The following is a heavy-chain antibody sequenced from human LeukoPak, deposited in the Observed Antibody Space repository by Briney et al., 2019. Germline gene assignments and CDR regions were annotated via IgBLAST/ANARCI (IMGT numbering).Heavy chain of an antibody. V-gene: IGHV4-34*01. Sequence: SETLSLTCAVYGGSFSGYYWSWIRQPPGKGLEWIGEINHSGSTNYNPSLKSRVTISVDTSKNQFSLKLSSVTAADTAVYYCARGLLRWYKTLDYWGQGTLVTVSS. J-gene: IGHJ4*02. CDR1: GGSFSGYY. CDR3: ARGLLRWYKTLDY. CDR2: INHSGST. D-gene: IGHD4-23*01.